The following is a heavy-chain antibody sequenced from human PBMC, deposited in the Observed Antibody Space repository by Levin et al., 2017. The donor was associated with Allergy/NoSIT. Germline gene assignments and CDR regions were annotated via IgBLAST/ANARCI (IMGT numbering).Heavy chain of an antibody. CDR1: GFTFSSYG. Sequence: GGSLRLSCAASGFTFSSYGMHWVRQAPGKGLEWVAVRWYDGSNKYYADSVKGRFTISRDNSKNTLYLQMNSLRADDTAVYYCARAGVAYYDFWSGYLGAEYCQHWGQGTLVTVSS. D-gene: IGHD3-3*01. CDR3: ARAGVAYYDFWSGYLGAEYCQH. CDR2: RWYDGSNK. V-gene: IGHV3-33*01. J-gene: IGHJ1*01.